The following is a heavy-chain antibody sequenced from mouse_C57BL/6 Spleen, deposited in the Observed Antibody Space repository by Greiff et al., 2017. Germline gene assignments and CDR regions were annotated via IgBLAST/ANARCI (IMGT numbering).Heavy chain of an antibody. V-gene: IGHV1-64*01. Sequence: QVQLQQPGAELVKPGASVKLSCKASGYTFTSYWMHWVKQRPGQGLEWIGMIHPNSGSTNYNEKFKSKATLTVDKSSSTAYMQLSSLTSEDSAVYYGASNQIYCYGSSYWYFDVWGTGTTVTVSS. CDR2: IHPNSGST. D-gene: IGHD1-1*01. CDR3: ASNQIYCYGSSYWYFDV. J-gene: IGHJ1*03. CDR1: GYTFTSYW.